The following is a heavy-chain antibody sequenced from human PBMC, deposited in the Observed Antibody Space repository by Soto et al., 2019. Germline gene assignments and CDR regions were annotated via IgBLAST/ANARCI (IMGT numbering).Heavy chain of an antibody. CDR1: GFTFSSYA. Sequence: GGSLRLSCAASGFTFSSYAMHWVRQAPGKWLEWVAVISYDGSNKYYADSVKGRFTISRDNSKNTLYLQMNSLRAEDTAVYYCARVGVYGGATGYYFDYWGPGTLVTV. V-gene: IGHV3-30-3*01. D-gene: IGHD3-16*01. J-gene: IGHJ4*02. CDR2: ISYDGSNK. CDR3: ARVGVYGGATGYYFDY.